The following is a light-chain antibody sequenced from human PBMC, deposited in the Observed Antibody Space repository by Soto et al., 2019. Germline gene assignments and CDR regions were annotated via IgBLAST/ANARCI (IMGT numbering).Light chain of an antibody. V-gene: IGKV1-6*01. CDR2: AAS. Sequence: AIPMTQSPSSLSASVGYRVTITCRASQDIRNHLAWYQQKPGTAPKVLISAASSLQTGVPSRFSGSGSGTDFTLTISSLQPEDFATYYCLQDFNFPFTFGQGTKLEVK. CDR1: QDIRNH. J-gene: IGKJ2*01. CDR3: LQDFNFPFT.